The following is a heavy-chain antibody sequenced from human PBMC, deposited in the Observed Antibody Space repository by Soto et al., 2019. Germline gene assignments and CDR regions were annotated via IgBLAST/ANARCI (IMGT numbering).Heavy chain of an antibody. V-gene: IGHV1-8*01. J-gene: IGHJ3*01. CDR1: GYSFTSYD. Sequence: QVQLVQSGAEVKKPEASVKVSCKASGYSFTSYDMNWVRQAPGQGLEWMGWVNPNSGDTDYAQKFQDRVTMTTDTSIRTAYMELSSLRSEDTAVYYCARVSFLAPVTGAEIFDFWGQGTMVTVSS. D-gene: IGHD2-21*02. CDR2: VNPNSGDT. CDR3: ARVSFLAPVTGAEIFDF.